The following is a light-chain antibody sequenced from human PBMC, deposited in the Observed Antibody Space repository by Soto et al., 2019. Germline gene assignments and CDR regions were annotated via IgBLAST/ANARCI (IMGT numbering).Light chain of an antibody. CDR3: QYYASCPPCT. Sequence: EIVMPQSPATLSVSPGERATLSCRASQSVSNNLSWYQQKPCQAPRPLTYGPTTRAGRIPTRFSGSGSGTEFTLTISSLQSEDFAVYCIQYYASCPPCTLGQGTKLEI. J-gene: IGKJ2*02. CDR1: QSVSNN. CDR2: GPT. V-gene: IGKV3-15*01.